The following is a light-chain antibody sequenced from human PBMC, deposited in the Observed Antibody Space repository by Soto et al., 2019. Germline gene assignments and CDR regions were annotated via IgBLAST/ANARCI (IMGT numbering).Light chain of an antibody. Sequence: DIVMTQSPDSLAVSLGERATINCKSSQSVLYSSNNKNYVAWYQQKPGQPPKLLIYWAATRESGVPDRFSGSGFGTDFTLTISSLQAEDVAVYYCQKYYGTPHTFGQGTKLEIK. J-gene: IGKJ2*01. CDR3: QKYYGTPHT. CDR2: WAA. V-gene: IGKV4-1*01. CDR1: QSVLYSSNNKNY.